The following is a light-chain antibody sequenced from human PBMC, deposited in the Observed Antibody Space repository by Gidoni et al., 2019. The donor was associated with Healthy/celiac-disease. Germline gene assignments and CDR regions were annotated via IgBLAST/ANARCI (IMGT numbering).Light chain of an antibody. J-gene: IGKJ4*01. CDR3: QQFNNYPPALT. CDR1: QGISSA. V-gene: IGKV1D-13*01. Sequence: AIELTQSPSSLSASVGDRVTITCRASQGISSALAWYQQKPGKDPKLLIYDASSLESGGPSRFSGSGSGTDVSLTISSLQPEEFATYYCQQFNNYPPALTFXGXTKVEIK. CDR2: DAS.